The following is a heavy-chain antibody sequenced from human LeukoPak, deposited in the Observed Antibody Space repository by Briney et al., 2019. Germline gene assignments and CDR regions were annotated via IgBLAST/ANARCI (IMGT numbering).Heavy chain of an antibody. J-gene: IGHJ4*02. CDR3: ARYYYDSIGYYYLSYDY. CDR1: GYTFTAFY. V-gene: IGHV1-2*02. CDR2: INPNSGGT. Sequence: ASVKVSCKASGYTFTAFYMHCMRQAPGQGLEWMGWINPNSGGTNYAQKFQGRVTMTRDTSISTAYMELSRLRSDDTAVYYCARYYYDSIGYYYLSYDYWGQGTLVTVSS. D-gene: IGHD3-22*01.